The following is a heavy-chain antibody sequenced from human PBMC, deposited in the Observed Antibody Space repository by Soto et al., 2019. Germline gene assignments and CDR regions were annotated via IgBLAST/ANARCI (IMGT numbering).Heavy chain of an antibody. V-gene: IGHV1-2*04. CDR2: INPNSGGT. D-gene: IGHD2-15*01. CDR3: ARDGVGCSGGSCWSPTYYSYGMEV. J-gene: IGHJ6*02. CDR1: GYTFTGYY. Sequence: QVQLVQSGAEVKKPGASVKVSCKASGYTFTGYYMHWVRQAPGQGLEWMGWINPNSGGTNYAQKCQGWFTMTRDTYISTAYMELSRLRSDDTAVYYCARDGVGCSGGSCWSPTYYSYGMEVWGQGTTVTVSS.